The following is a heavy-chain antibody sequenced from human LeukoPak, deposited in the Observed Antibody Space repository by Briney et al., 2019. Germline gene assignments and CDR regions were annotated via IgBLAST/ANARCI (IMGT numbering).Heavy chain of an antibody. J-gene: IGHJ3*02. CDR2: IYSGGST. Sequence: EGSLRLSCAASGVTVSSNYMSWVRQAPGKGLEWVSVIYSGGSTYYADSVKGRFTISRDNSKNTLYLQMNSLRAEDTAVYYCARGPSGAFDIWGQGTMVTVSS. V-gene: IGHV3-53*01. CDR1: GVTVSSNY. D-gene: IGHD1-14*01. CDR3: ARGPSGAFDI.